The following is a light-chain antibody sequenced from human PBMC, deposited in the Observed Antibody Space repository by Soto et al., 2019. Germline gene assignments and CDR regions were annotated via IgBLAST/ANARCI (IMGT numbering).Light chain of an antibody. J-gene: IGKJ1*01. V-gene: IGKV3-20*01. CDR1: QSVSSSY. Sequence: EIVLTQSPGTLFLSPGERATLSCRASQSVSSSYLAWYQQKPGQAPRLLIYGTSSRATAIPDRFSGSGSGTDFTLTISRLEPEDFEVYYCQQYGSSSWTFGQGTKVDIK. CDR2: GTS. CDR3: QQYGSSSWT.